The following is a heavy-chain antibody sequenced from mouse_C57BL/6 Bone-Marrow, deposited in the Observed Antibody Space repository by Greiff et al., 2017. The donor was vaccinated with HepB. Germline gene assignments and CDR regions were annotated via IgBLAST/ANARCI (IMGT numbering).Heavy chain of an antibody. D-gene: IGHD2-3*01. Sequence: VQLQQPGAELVKPGASVKLSCKASGYTFTSYWMHWVKQRPGQGLEWIGMIHPNSGSTNYNEKFKRKATLTVDKSSSTAYMQLSSLTSEDSAVYYCARGDDGFAWFAYWGQGTLVTVSA. CDR3: ARGDDGFAWFAY. V-gene: IGHV1-64*01. CDR1: GYTFTSYW. J-gene: IGHJ3*01. CDR2: IHPNSGST.